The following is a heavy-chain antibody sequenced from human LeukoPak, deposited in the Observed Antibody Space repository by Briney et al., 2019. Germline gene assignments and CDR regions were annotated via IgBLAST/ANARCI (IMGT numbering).Heavy chain of an antibody. J-gene: IGHJ4*02. D-gene: IGHD5-18*01. CDR2: TYYSGST. CDR1: GGSISSSSYY. Sequence: PSETLSLTCTVSGGSISSSSYYWGWIRQPPGKGLEWIGSTYYSGSTYYNPSLKSRVTISVDTSKHQFSLRLSSVTAADTAVYYCARLDTAMVGYWGQGTLVTVSS. V-gene: IGHV4-39*01. CDR3: ARLDTAMVGY.